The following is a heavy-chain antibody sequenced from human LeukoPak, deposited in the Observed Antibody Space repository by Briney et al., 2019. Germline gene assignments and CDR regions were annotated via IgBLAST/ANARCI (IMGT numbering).Heavy chain of an antibody. D-gene: IGHD3-3*01. CDR3: ALHWSYDYWSEPFEF. CDR2: ISGSGGST. J-gene: IGHJ3*01. Sequence: GGSLRLSCAASGFTFSSYAMTWVRQTPGKGLEWVSSISGSGGSTYYADSVEGRFTISRDNSKNTLYLQMNSLRVEDTAVYYCALHWSYDYWSEPFEFRGQGTMVAVSS. V-gene: IGHV3-23*01. CDR1: GFTFSSYA.